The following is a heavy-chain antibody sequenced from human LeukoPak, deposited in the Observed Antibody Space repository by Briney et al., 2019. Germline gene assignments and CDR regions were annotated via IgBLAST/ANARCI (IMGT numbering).Heavy chain of an antibody. V-gene: IGHV3-69-1*02. Sequence: GGSLRLSCAASGFIFSDYYMSWIRQAPGKGLEWVSSITSSSTSMYYADSVKGRFTISRDNAKNSLYLQMNSLRAEDTAVYYCARTYYDILTGYNPYFDYWGQGTLVTVSS. J-gene: IGHJ4*02. CDR1: GFIFSDYY. CDR3: ARTYYDILTGYNPYFDY. D-gene: IGHD3-9*01. CDR2: ITSSSTSM.